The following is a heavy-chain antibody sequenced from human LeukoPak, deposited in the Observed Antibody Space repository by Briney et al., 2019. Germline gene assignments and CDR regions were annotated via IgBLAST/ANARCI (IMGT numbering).Heavy chain of an antibody. CDR1: GYTFTSYD. J-gene: IGHJ4*02. CDR3: AREEGYSSGRYETQFDY. CDR2: IIPIFGTA. Sequence: SVKVSCKASGYTFTSYDVNWVRQATGQGLEWMGGIIPIFGTANYAQKFQGRVTITADKSTSTAYVELSSLRSEDTAVYYCAREEGYSSGRYETQFDYWGQGTLVTVSS. V-gene: IGHV1-69*06. D-gene: IGHD6-19*01.